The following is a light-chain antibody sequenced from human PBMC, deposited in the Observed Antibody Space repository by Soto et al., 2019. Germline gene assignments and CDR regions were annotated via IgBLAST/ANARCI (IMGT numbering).Light chain of an antibody. J-gene: IGKJ1*01. CDR2: AAS. V-gene: IGKV1-39*01. CDR1: QSISSY. Sequence: GDRVTIACRASQSISSYLNWYQLKPGKAPKLLIYAASSLQSGVPSRFSGSGSGTVFTLTISSLQPEDFAIYYCQQSFNTPWTFGQGTKVDIK. CDR3: QQSFNTPWT.